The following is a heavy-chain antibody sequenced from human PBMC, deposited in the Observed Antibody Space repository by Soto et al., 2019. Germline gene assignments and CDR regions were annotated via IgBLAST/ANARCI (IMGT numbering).Heavy chain of an antibody. CDR2: IYWDDDK. J-gene: IGHJ3*01. V-gene: IGHV2-5*02. CDR1: GFSLSSTGVG. CDR3: AHIEITYVGSGRDDAFDV. Sequence: QITLMESGPTLVQPTQTLTLTCTFSGFSLSSTGVGVGWIRQPPGKALEWLALIYWDDDKRYSPSLRNRLTMTKDTARQQVVLTMTNMDPVDTASYYGAHIEITYVGSGRDDAFDVWGQGTMVTVSS. D-gene: IGHD1-26*01.